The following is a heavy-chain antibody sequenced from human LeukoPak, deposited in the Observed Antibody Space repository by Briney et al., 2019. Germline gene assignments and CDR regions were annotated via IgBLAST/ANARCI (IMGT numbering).Heavy chain of an antibody. V-gene: IGHV1-2*02. D-gene: IGHD2-2*01. J-gene: IGHJ4*02. CDR1: GYTFTGYY. Sequence: GASVKVSCKASGYTFTGYYMHWVRQAPGQGLEWMGWINPNSGGTNYAQKFQGRVTMTRDTSISTAYMELSRLRSDDTAVYYCARDGAGYCSSTSCYAFPFDYWGQGTLVTVSS. CDR2: INPNSGGT. CDR3: ARDGAGYCSSTSCYAFPFDY.